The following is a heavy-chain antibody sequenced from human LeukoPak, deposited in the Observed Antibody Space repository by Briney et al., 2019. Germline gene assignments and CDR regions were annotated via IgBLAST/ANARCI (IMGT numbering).Heavy chain of an antibody. CDR2: ISYDGSNK. CDR1: GFTFSSYG. J-gene: IGHJ6*03. D-gene: IGHD3-3*01. V-gene: IGHV3-30*18. Sequence: GRSLRLSCAASGFTFSSYGMHWVRQAPGKGLEWVAVISYDGSNKYYADSVKGRFTISRDNSKNTLYLQMNSLRAEDTAVYYCAKEAYDFWSGYPDNYYYYYMDVWGKGTTVTVSS. CDR3: AKEAYDFWSGYPDNYYYYYMDV.